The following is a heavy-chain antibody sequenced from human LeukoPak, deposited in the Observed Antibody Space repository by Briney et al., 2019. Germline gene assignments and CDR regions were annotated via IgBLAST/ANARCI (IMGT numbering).Heavy chain of an antibody. CDR1: GYTFTTYG. V-gene: IGHV1-18*01. D-gene: IGHD4-17*01. CDR2: VSGDNGNT. CDR3: ARDYGHQTTVTTLYSDY. Sequence: ASVKVSCKASGYTFTTYGISWVRQAPGQGLEWMGWVSGDNGNTNYAQKFQGRVTMTSDTSTSTAYMELRSLRSDDTAVYYCARDYGHQTTVTTLYSDYWGQGTLVTVSS. J-gene: IGHJ4*02.